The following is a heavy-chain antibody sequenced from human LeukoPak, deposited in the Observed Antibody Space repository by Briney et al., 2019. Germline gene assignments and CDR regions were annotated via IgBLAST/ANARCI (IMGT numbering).Heavy chain of an antibody. D-gene: IGHD6-19*01. V-gene: IGHV3-13*05. Sequence: QSGGSLRLSCAASGFTFSSYDIHCVRQAAGEGLEWVSAIGSGGDPFYAGSVKGRFTISRENAKNSLYLQMNSLRAGDTAVYYCARGTSSGFDYWGQGTLITVSS. CDR2: IGSGGDP. CDR1: GFTFSSYD. CDR3: ARGTSSGFDY. J-gene: IGHJ4*02.